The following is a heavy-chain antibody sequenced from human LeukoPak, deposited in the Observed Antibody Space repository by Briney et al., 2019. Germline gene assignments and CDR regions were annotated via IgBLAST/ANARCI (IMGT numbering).Heavy chain of an antibody. J-gene: IGHJ4*02. CDR3: ARDGHYDTAGDY. D-gene: IGHD3-9*01. Sequence: SVKVSCKASGGTFSSYAISWVRQAPGQGLEWMGGIIPIFGTANYAQKFQGRVTITADKSTGTAYMELSSLRSEDTAVYYCARDGHYDTAGDYWGQGTLVTVSS. V-gene: IGHV1-69*06. CDR2: IIPIFGTA. CDR1: GGTFSSYA.